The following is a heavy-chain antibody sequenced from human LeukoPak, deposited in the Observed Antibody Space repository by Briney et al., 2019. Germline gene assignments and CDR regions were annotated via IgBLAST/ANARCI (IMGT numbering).Heavy chain of an antibody. J-gene: IGHJ6*03. CDR1: GYTFTSYG. CDR2: ISAYNGNT. V-gene: IGHV1-18*01. Sequence: ASVKVSCKASGYTFTSYGVSWVRQAPGQGLEWMGWISAYNGNTNYAQKLQGRVTMTTDTSTSTAYMELRSLRSDDTAVYYCARDKYQLLLNYYYYMDVWGKGTTVTVSS. D-gene: IGHD2-2*01. CDR3: ARDKYQLLLNYYYYMDV.